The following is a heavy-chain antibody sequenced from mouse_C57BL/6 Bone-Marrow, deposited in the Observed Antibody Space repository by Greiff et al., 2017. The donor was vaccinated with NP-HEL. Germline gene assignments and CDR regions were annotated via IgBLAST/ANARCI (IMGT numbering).Heavy chain of an antibody. V-gene: IGHV1-54*01. Sequence: VQLQESGAELVRPGTSVKVSCKASGYAFTNYLIEWVKQRPGQGLEWIGVINPGSGGTNYNEKFKGKATLTADKSSSTAYMQLSSLTSEDSAVYFCARRGSSNWYFDVWGTGTTVTVSS. CDR3: ARRGSSNWYFDV. CDR2: INPGSGGT. D-gene: IGHD1-1*01. CDR1: GYAFTNYL. J-gene: IGHJ1*03.